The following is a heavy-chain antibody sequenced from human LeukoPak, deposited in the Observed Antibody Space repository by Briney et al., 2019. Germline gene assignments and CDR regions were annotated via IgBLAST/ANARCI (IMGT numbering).Heavy chain of an antibody. V-gene: IGHV3-23*01. J-gene: IGHJ5*02. CDR1: GFTFSSYA. CDR3: ARDRDYGGNYWFDP. D-gene: IGHD4-23*01. CDR2: LSGSGGST. Sequence: HSGGSLRLSCAASGFTFSSYAMSWVRQAPGKGLEWVSGLSGSGGSTNYADSVKGRFTISRDNSKNTLHLQMNSLRAEDTAVYYCARDRDYGGNYWFDPWGQGTLVTVSS.